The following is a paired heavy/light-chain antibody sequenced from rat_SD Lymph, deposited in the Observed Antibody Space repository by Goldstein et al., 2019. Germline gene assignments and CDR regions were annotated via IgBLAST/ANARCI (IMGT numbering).Light chain of an antibody. V-gene: IGKV22S8*01. CDR1: QNINKY. CDR2: NTN. CDR3: LQHNSGYT. Sequence: DIQMTQSPSFLSASVGDRVTINCKASQNINKYLDWYQQKLGEAPKLLIYNTNSLHTGIPSRFSGSGSGTDFTLTISSLQPEDVATYFCLQHNSGYTFGAGTKLELK. J-gene: IGKJ2-1*01.
Heavy chain of an antibody. V-gene: IGHV5-34*01. D-gene: IGHD1-2*01. Sequence: EVQLVESGGGLVQPGRSLKLSCVASGFTFSNYGMNWIRQAPGKGLEWVAYISSGSSYIYYAETVKGRFTISRDNAKNTLYLQMTSLRSEDTALYYCARSLRVAYRSWDYWGQGVMVTVSS. CDR3: ARSLRVAYRSWDY. CDR1: GFTFSNYG. CDR2: ISSGSSYI. J-gene: IGHJ2*01.